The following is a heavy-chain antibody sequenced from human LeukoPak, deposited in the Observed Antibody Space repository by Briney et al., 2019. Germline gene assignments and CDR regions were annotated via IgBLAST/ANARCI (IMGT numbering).Heavy chain of an antibody. CDR3: ARQAGQRYFVY. V-gene: IGHV4-59*08. D-gene: IGHD6-13*01. CDR2: IYYSGST. Sequence: SETLSLTCAVSGGSSSSYYWSWIRQPPGKGLEWIGYIYYSGSTNYNPSLKSRVTISVDTSKNQFSLKLSSVTAADTAVYYCARQAGQRYFVYWGQGTLVTVSS. CDR1: GGSSSSYY. J-gene: IGHJ4*02.